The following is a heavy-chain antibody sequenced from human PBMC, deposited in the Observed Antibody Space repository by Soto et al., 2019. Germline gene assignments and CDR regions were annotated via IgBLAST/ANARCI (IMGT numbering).Heavy chain of an antibody. CDR1: GGSFSGDY. CDR2: INQSGST. V-gene: IGHV4-34*01. CDR3: ARGGRQQLIPTPISYKIDY. Sequence: SETLSLACTFYGGSFSGDYRSWHHQPPGEGRGWIGEINQSGSTNYNPSLKSRVTISVDMAKNQFSLKLSSVTAADTAVYYCARGGRQQLIPTPISYKIDYWGQGTLVTVS. J-gene: IGHJ4*02. D-gene: IGHD6-13*01.